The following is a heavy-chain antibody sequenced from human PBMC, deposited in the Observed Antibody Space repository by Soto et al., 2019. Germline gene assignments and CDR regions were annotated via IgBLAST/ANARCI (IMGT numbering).Heavy chain of an antibody. J-gene: IGHJ6*02. V-gene: IGHV6-1*01. Sequence: SQTLSLTCAISGDSISSNSAAWDWIRQSPSRGLEWLGRTYYRSKWYNDYAVSVKSRITINPATSKNQFSLPLNSVTPEDTAVYYCARAVTMMANDYGMDVWGQGTTVTVSS. CDR3: ARAVTMMANDYGMDV. CDR1: GDSISSNSAA. CDR2: TYYRSKWYN. D-gene: IGHD3-22*01.